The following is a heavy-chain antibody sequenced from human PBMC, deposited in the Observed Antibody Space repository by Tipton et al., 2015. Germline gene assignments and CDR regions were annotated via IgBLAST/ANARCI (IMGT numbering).Heavy chain of an antibody. CDR2: IYYSGST. CDR1: GGSISSGGYY. J-gene: IGHJ3*01. CDR3: ARRGLEGGEGQISDAYDL. D-gene: IGHD3-16*01. V-gene: IGHV4-31*03. Sequence: TLSLTCTVSGGSISSGGYYWGWIRQHPGKGLEWIGYIYYSGSTYYNPSLRSRTTISADASKNHFSLRLSSVTAADTAVYYCARRGLEGGEGQISDAYDLWGQGTMVTVSS.